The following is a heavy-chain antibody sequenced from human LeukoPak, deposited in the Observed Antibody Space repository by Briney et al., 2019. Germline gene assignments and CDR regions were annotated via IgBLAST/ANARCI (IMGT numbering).Heavy chain of an antibody. D-gene: IGHD7-27*01. CDR3: ARGANWGSPDY. J-gene: IGHJ4*02. CDR1: GGALSSYY. Sequence: SETLSLTCTVSGGALSSYYWRWIRQSPGKGLEWIGYIYYSGTTSYNPSLKSRVTISLDTSKNQFSLKLSSVTAADTAVYYCARGANWGSPDYWGQGTLVTVSS. CDR2: IYYSGTT. V-gene: IGHV4-59*01.